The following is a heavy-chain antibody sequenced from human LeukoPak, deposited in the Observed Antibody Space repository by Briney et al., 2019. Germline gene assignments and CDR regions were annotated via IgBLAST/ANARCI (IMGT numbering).Heavy chain of an antibody. Sequence: GESLRISCKGSGYRFTKSWIGWVRQMPGRGLEWLGIIYPDDSRTRYSPSFQGQVTMSVDKSISTAYLQWSSLKASDTAMYYCARPSYGASDYWGQGTLVTVSS. V-gene: IGHV5-51*01. J-gene: IGHJ4*02. CDR2: IYPDDSRT. CDR1: GYRFTKSW. CDR3: ARPSYGASDY. D-gene: IGHD4-17*01.